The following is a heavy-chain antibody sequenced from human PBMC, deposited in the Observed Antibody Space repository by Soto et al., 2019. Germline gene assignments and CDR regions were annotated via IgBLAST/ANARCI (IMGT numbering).Heavy chain of an antibody. D-gene: IGHD3-10*01. CDR3: ARGAGTGY. J-gene: IGHJ4*02. CDR1: GGSFSGYY. Sequence: PWETLSFTCAVYGGSFSGYYWSWIRQPPGKGLEWIGEINHSGSTNYNPSLKSRVTISVDTSKHQFSLKLSSVTAADTAVYYCARGAGTGYWGQGTLVTVSS. V-gene: IGHV4-34*01. CDR2: INHSGST.